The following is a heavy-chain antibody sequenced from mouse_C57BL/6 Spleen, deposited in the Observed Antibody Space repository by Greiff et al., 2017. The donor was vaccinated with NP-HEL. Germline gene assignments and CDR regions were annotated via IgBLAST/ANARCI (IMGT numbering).Heavy chain of an antibody. CDR1: GYTFTSYW. Sequence: VQLQQPGAELVMPGASVKLSCKASGYTFTSYWMHWVKQRPGQGLEWIGEIDPSDSYTNYNQKFKGKSTLTVDKSSSTAYMQLSSLTSEDSAVYYCAREGELLRDFDYWGQGTTLTVSS. CDR3: AREGELLRDFDY. V-gene: IGHV1-69*01. J-gene: IGHJ2*01. CDR2: IDPSDSYT. D-gene: IGHD1-1*01.